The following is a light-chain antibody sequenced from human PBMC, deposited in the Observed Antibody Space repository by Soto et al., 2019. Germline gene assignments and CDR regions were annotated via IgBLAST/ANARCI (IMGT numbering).Light chain of an antibody. CDR2: TNS. V-gene: IGLV1-44*01. J-gene: IGLJ2*01. CDR1: ASNIGSNF. CDR3: ATWDDNVKGPV. Sequence: QSVLTQPPSASGPPGQRVTISCSGRASNIGSNFVSWYQVVPGTAPKLLIYTNSHRPSGVPDRFSGSRSGTSASLDISGLQSDDEADYFCATWDDNVKGPVFGGETKVTVL.